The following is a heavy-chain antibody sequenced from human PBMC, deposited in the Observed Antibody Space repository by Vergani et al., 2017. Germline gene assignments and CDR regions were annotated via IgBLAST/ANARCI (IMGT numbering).Heavy chain of an antibody. CDR3: ARWESSSGSDYVWGSYRRSDYCDY. J-gene: IGHJ4*02. V-gene: IGHV4-59*08. D-gene: IGHD3-16*02. CDR2: IYYSGST. Sequence: QLQLQESGPGLVKPSETLSLTCTVSGGSISSYYWSWIRQPPGQGLEWIGYIYYSGSTNYNPSLKSRVTISVDTSKNQFSLKLRSVTAADTAVYYCARWESSSGSDYVWGSYRRSDYCDYWGQGTLVTVSS. CDR1: GGSISSYY.